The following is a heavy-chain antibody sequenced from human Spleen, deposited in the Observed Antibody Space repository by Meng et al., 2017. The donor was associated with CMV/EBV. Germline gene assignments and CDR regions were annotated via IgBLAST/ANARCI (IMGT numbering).Heavy chain of an antibody. V-gene: IGHV3-23*01. CDR1: GFPFDSFA. CDR2: MNTNGEST. D-gene: IGHD4-17*01. Sequence: GESLKISCAVSGFPFDSFAMTWVRQAPGKGLEWVSAMNTNGESTYYADSVKGRITISRDNSKNTLYLQMNSLRAEDTAVYYCARDGSGWHDYGDYGWFDPWGQGTLVTVSS. J-gene: IGHJ5*02. CDR3: ARDGSGWHDYGDYGWFDP.